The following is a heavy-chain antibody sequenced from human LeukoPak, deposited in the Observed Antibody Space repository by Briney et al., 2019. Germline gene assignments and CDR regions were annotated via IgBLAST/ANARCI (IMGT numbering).Heavy chain of an antibody. J-gene: IGHJ4*02. D-gene: IGHD3-10*01. CDR2: IYYSGST. CDR1: GGSISSGDYY. CDR3: ASAMVRGEVFDY. Sequence: PSQTLSLTCTVSGGSISSGDYYWSWIRQPPGKGLEWIGYIYYSGSTYYNPSLKSRVTISVDTSKIQFSLKLSSVTAADTAVYYCASAMVRGEVFDYWGQGTLVTVSS. V-gene: IGHV4-30-4*01.